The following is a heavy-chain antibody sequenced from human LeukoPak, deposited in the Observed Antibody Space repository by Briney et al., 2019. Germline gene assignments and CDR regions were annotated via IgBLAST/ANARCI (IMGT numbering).Heavy chain of an antibody. D-gene: IGHD3-22*01. V-gene: IGHV4-34*01. CDR2: INHSGST. CDR3: ARGGHYYDSSGYYRLGY. CDR1: GGSLSGYY. J-gene: IGHJ4*02. Sequence: SETLSLTCAVYGGSLSGYYWSWIRQPPGKGLEWIGEINHSGSTNYNPSLKSRVTISVDTSKNQFSLKLSSVTAADTAVYYCARGGHYYDSSGYYRLGYWGQGTLVTVSS.